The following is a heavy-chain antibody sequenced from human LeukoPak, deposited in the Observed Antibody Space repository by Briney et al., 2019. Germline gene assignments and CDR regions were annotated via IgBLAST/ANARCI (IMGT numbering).Heavy chain of an antibody. CDR1: GVSISAYC. J-gene: IGHJ4*02. Sequence: PSETLSLTCTVSGVSISAYCWTWIRQPAGKGLEWIGRIYTSGITNYNPSLESRLTMSLDTSKNQISLRLSSVTAADTAVYYCARKDGDFWGQGTLVTVSS. V-gene: IGHV4-4*07. CDR2: IYTSGIT. CDR3: ARKDGDF.